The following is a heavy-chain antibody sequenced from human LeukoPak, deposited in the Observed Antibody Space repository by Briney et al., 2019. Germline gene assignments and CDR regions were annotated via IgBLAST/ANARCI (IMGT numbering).Heavy chain of an antibody. CDR3: ARGIWEMATIPYWYFDI. CDR2: INHSGST. CDR1: GGSFSGYY. D-gene: IGHD5-24*01. J-gene: IGHJ2*01. Sequence: SETLSLTCAVYGGSFSGYYWSWLRQPPGKGLEWIGEINHSGSTNYNPSLKSRVTMSVDTSKNQFSLKLSSVTAADTALYYCARGIWEMATIPYWYFDIWGRGTLVTVSS. V-gene: IGHV4-34*01.